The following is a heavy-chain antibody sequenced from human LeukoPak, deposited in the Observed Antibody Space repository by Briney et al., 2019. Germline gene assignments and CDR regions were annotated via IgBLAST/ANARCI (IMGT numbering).Heavy chain of an antibody. CDR1: GYTFTGYY. D-gene: IGHD3/OR15-3a*01. Sequence: ASVTVSCKASGYTFTGYYIHWVRQAPGQGLEWMGWINPNSGGTNYAQKFQGRVTMTRDTSISTAYMELSRLRSDDTAVYYCARGAGGDWFPNDYWGQGTLVTVSS. J-gene: IGHJ4*02. V-gene: IGHV1-2*02. CDR3: ARGAGGDWFPNDY. CDR2: INPNSGGT.